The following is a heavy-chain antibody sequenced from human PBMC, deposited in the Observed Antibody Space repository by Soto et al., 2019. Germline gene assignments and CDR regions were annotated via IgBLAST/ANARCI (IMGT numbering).Heavy chain of an antibody. Sequence: SVKLSCKASGYTFTSYGISWVRQAPGQGLEWMGWISAYNGNTNYAQKRQGRVTMTTDTSTSTAYMELRSLRSDDTAVYYCARESDIVVVPAPDEPQFDPWGQGTLVTVSS. CDR2: ISAYNGNT. CDR1: GYTFTSYG. V-gene: IGHV1-18*01. D-gene: IGHD2-2*01. J-gene: IGHJ5*02. CDR3: ARESDIVVVPAPDEPQFDP.